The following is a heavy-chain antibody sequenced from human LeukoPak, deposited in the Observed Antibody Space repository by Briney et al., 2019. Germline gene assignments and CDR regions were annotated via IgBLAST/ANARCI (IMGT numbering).Heavy chain of an antibody. V-gene: IGHV4-39*01. CDR3: AGPIVRNFDY. D-gene: IGHD2/OR15-2a*01. CDR2: IYYSGST. Sequence: SETLSLTCTVSGGSISTSSYYWGWIRQPPGKGLEWIGSIYYSGSTYYNPSLKSRVTISVDTSKNQFSLKLRYVTAADTAVYYCAGPIVRNFDYWGQGTLVTVSP. J-gene: IGHJ4*02. CDR1: GGSISTSSYY.